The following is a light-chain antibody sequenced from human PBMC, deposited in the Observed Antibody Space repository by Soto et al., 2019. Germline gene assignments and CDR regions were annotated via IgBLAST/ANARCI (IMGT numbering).Light chain of an antibody. CDR3: QQYGSSPLT. CDR1: QSVSNN. V-gene: IGKV3D-20*01. CDR2: GAS. Sequence: EILLTQSPPTLSVSPGERATLSCGASQSVSNNLAWYQQKPGLAPRLLIYGASTRATGIPLRFSGSGSGTDFTLTISRLEPEDFAVYYCQQYGSSPLTFGQGTKVDIK. J-gene: IGKJ1*01.